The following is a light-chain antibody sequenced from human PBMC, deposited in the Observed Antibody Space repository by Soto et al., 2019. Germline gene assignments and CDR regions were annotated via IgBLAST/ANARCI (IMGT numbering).Light chain of an antibody. V-gene: IGLV2-14*01. CDR1: SSDVGRYNY. CDR2: DVT. J-gene: IGLJ3*02. Sequence: QSALTQPASVSGSPGQSITISCTGTSSDVGRYNYVSWYQQHPGKAPKLIIYDVTYRPSGVSDRFSGSKSGSTASLTISGLQAEDEAYYYCSSYTGSSTSFGGGTKVTVL. CDR3: SSYTGSSTS.